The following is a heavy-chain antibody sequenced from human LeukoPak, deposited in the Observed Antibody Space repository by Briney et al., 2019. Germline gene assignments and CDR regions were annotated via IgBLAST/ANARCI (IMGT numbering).Heavy chain of an antibody. CDR1: GFTFSTYS. CDR2: ISSSSSYI. J-gene: IGHJ4*02. D-gene: IGHD3-16*01. CDR3: ASVRRGGLGAGGDSLDY. V-gene: IGHV3-21*01. Sequence: PGGSLRLSCAASGFTFSTYSMNWVRQAPGKGLEWVSFISSSSSYIYYADSVKGRFTISRDNAKNSLYLHMNSLRAGDTAVYYCASVRRGGLGAGGDSLDYWGQGTLVTVSS.